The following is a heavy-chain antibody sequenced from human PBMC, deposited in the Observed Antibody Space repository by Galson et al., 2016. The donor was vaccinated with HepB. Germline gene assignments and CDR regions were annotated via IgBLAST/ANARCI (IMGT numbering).Heavy chain of an antibody. CDR2: IKEDGSEK. CDR1: GFTFGTYW. CDR3: ARDWGY. V-gene: IGHV3-7*01. Sequence: SLRLSCAASGFTFGTYWMSWVRQAPGKGLEWVANIKEDGSEKYYAGSVKGRFTISRDNDMNSLYLQMNSLRGDDTAVYYCARDWGYWGQGTLVTVSS. J-gene: IGHJ4*02. D-gene: IGHD3-16*01.